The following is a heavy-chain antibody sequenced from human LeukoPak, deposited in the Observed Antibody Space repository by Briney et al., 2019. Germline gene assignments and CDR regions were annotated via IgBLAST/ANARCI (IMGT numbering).Heavy chain of an antibody. CDR3: ARDRLVDYKDY. CDR1: GFTFSDSY. CDR2: ISNSGSSI. J-gene: IGHJ4*02. V-gene: IGHV3-11*04. Sequence: GGSLRLSCAASGFTFSDSYMTWIRQAPGKGLEWVSYISNSGSSIYYADSVKGRFTISRDNAKNSLYLQMNSLRAEDTAVYYCARDRLVDYKDYWGQGTLVTVSS. D-gene: IGHD6-19*01.